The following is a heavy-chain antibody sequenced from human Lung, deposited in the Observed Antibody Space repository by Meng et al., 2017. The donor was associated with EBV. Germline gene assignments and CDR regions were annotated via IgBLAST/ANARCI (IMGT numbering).Heavy chain of an antibody. CDR2: IDPNTGNP. V-gene: IGHV7-4-1*02. CDR3: ARDSPLDGYSLLDY. Sequence: VQLVPSWSGLQQPGASVKVSCRPSGYTFTSYAINWVRQAPGQGPDWMGWIDPNTGNPTYDQGFTGRFVFSLDTSVSTAYLQINSLRADDTAVYYCARDSPLDGYSLLDYWGQGTLVTVSS. J-gene: IGHJ4*02. D-gene: IGHD5-24*01. CDR1: GYTFTSYA.